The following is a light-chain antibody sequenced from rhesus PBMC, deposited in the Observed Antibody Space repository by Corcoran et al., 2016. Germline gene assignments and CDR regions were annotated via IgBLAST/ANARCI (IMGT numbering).Light chain of an antibody. Sequence: QAALTQPRSVSGSPGQSVTISCTGTSSDIGGYNYVPWYQQHPGTAPKLMIYEVSKRPSWVSDRFSGSKSGNTASLTISGLQAEDEAVYYCSSYAGSNTFIFGAGTRLTVL. J-gene: IGLJ1*01. CDR2: EVS. V-gene: IGLV2-32*02. CDR3: SSYAGSNTFI. CDR1: SSDIGGYNY.